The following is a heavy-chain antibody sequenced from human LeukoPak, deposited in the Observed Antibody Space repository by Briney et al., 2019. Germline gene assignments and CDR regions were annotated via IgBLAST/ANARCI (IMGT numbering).Heavy chain of an antibody. V-gene: IGHV3-23*01. CDR3: AKVVGGYCSSTSCSYYYYMDV. J-gene: IGHJ6*03. CDR2: ISGSGGST. CDR1: GFTFSSYA. Sequence: GGSLRLSCAASGFTFSSYAMSWVRQAPGKGLEWVSAISGSGGSTYYADSVKGRFTTSRDNSKNTLYLQMNSLRAEDTAVYYCAKVVGGYCSSTSCSYYYYMDVWGKGTTVTVSS. D-gene: IGHD2-2*01.